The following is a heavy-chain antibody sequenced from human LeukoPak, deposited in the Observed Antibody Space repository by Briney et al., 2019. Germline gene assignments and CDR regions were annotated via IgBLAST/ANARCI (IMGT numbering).Heavy chain of an antibody. CDR3: ARGHYDFWSGYPYYFDY. CDR1: GFTFSSYG. V-gene: IGHV3-33*01. CDR2: IWYDGSNK. J-gene: IGHJ4*02. Sequence: PGGSLRLSCAASGFTFSSYGMHWVRQAPGKGLEWVAVIWYDGSNKYYADSVKGRFIISRDNSKNTLYLQMNSLRAEDTAVYYCARGHYDFWSGYPYYFDYWGQGTLVTVSS. D-gene: IGHD3-3*01.